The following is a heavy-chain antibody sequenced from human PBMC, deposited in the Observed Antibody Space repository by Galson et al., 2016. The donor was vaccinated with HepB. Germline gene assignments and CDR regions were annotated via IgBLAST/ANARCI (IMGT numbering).Heavy chain of an antibody. J-gene: IGHJ6*02. CDR3: VRGHAMDV. V-gene: IGHV3-30-3*01. CDR2: ISYDESNK. Sequence: SLRLSCAASGFTFSSYAMHWVRQAPGKGLEWVAVISYDESNKYYADSVKGRFTISRDNAKNSLYLQMNSLRDEDTAVYYCVRGHAMDVWGQGTTVTVSS. CDR1: GFTFSSYA.